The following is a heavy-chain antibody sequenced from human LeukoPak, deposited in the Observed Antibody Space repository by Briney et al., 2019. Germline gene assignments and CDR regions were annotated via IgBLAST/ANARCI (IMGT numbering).Heavy chain of an antibody. CDR1: GGSISSYY. CDR2: IYYSGST. CDR3: AIHSMEPGYYFYY. J-gene: IGHJ4*02. Sequence: SETLSLTCTVSGGSISSYYWSWIRQPPGKGLEWIGYIYYSGSTNYNPSLKSRVTISVDTSKNQFSLKLSSVTAADTAVYYCAIHSMEPGYYFYYWGQGTLVTVSS. D-gene: IGHD6-13*01. V-gene: IGHV4-59*08.